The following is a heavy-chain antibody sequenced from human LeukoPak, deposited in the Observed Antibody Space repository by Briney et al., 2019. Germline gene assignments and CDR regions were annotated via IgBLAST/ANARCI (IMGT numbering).Heavy chain of an antibody. D-gene: IGHD2-2*01. CDR1: GGSISSYY. Sequence: SEILSLTCTVSGGSISSYYWSWIRQPPGKGLEWIGYIYTGGSTNYNPSLKSRVTISVDTSKNQFSLKLSSVTAADTAVYYCARHSLGYCSSTSCYADNFDYWGQGTLVTVSS. J-gene: IGHJ4*02. CDR2: IYTGGST. CDR3: ARHSLGYCSSTSCYADNFDY. V-gene: IGHV4-4*09.